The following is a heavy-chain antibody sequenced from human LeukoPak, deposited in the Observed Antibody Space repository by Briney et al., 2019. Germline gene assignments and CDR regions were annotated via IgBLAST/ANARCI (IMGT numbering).Heavy chain of an antibody. J-gene: IGHJ3*02. CDR2: IYTSGST. Sequence: SETLSLTCTVSGGSISSGSYYGSWIRQPAGKGLEWIVRIYTSGSTNYNPSRKGPVTKSVDTSKHQFYLKLSSVTAADTAVYYCARGRDYYDSSGYYLPYHDAFDIWGQGTMVSVSS. CDR3: ARGRDYYDSSGYYLPYHDAFDI. D-gene: IGHD3-22*01. CDR1: GGSISSGSYY. V-gene: IGHV4-61*02.